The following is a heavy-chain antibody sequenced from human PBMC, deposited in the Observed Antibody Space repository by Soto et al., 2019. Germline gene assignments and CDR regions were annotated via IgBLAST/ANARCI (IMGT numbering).Heavy chain of an antibody. CDR3: ARGFGELNFDY. D-gene: IGHD3-10*01. Sequence: SETLSLTCTVSGGSISSYYWSWIRQPPGKGLEWIGYIYYSGSTNYNPSLKSRVTISVDTSKNQFSLKLSSVTAADTAVYYCARGFGELNFDYWGQGTLVTVSS. CDR1: GGSISSYY. J-gene: IGHJ4*02. V-gene: IGHV4-59*01. CDR2: IYYSGST.